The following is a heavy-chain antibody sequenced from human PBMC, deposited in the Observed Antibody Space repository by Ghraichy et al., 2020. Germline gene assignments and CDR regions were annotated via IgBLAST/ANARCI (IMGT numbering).Heavy chain of an antibody. CDR3: ARVSTTTGGRNAFDI. CDR1: ELTFSDHY. Sequence: GGSLRLSCAASELTFSDHYVDWVRQAPGKGLEWVGRTRNKANSYTTEYAASVKVRFTISSDDSKNSLYLQMNSLKTEDTAIYYCARVSTTTGGRNAFDIWGQGTMVTVSS. D-gene: IGHD3-16*01. CDR2: TRNKANSYTT. J-gene: IGHJ3*02. V-gene: IGHV3-72*01.